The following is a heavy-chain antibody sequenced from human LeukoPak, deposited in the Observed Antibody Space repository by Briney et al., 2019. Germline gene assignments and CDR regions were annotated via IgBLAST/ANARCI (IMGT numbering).Heavy chain of an antibody. J-gene: IGHJ4*02. V-gene: IGHV3-48*04. Sequence: GGSLRLSCAASGVTFSNYSMNWVRQAPGKGLEWVSYISSSTSTMYYPDSVKGRFTISRDNAKNSLYLQMNSLRAEDTAVYYCARGTDGYWGQGTLVTVSS. CDR1: GVTFSNYS. CDR3: ARGTDGY. CDR2: ISSSTSTM. D-gene: IGHD5-24*01.